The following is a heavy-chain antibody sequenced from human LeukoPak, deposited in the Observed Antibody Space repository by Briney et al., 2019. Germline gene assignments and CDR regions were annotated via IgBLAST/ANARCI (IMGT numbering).Heavy chain of an antibody. J-gene: IGHJ6*03. CDR3: ARDYVYTTYYYMDV. CDR2: IYHSGST. V-gene: IGHV4-38-2*02. D-gene: IGHD3-16*01. Sequence: PSETLSLTCTVSGYSISSGYYWGWIRQPPGKGLEWIGSIYHSGSTYYNPSLKSRVTISVGTSKNQFSLKLSSVTAADTAVYYCARDYVYTTYYYMDVWGKGTTVTVSS. CDR1: GYSISSGYY.